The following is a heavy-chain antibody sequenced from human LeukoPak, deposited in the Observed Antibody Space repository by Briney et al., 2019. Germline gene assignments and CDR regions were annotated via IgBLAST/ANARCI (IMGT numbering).Heavy chain of an antibody. J-gene: IGHJ4*02. V-gene: IGHV3-9*01. D-gene: IGHD2-15*01. CDR3: AKGGLVVVAADYLDH. CDR2: ISWNSGSI. CDR1: GFTFDDYA. Sequence: GGSLRLSCAASGFTFDDYAMHWVRQAPGKGLEWVSGISWNSGSIGYADSVKGRFTISRDNAKNSLYLQMNSLRAEDTALYYCAKGGLVVVAADYLDHWGQGTLVTVSS.